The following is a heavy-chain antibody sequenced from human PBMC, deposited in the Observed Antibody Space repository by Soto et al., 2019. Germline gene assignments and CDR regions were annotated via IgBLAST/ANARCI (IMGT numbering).Heavy chain of an antibody. V-gene: IGHV3-21*01. Sequence: WWSLRLSCAASVFTFSSYSMNWCRQAPGKGLEWVSSISSSSSYIYYADSVKGRFTISRDNAKNSLYLQMNSLRAEDTAVYYCARVVYYYDSTTLDYWGQGTLVTVSS. J-gene: IGHJ4*02. CDR1: VFTFSSYS. D-gene: IGHD3-22*01. CDR3: ARVVYYYDSTTLDY. CDR2: ISSSSSYI.